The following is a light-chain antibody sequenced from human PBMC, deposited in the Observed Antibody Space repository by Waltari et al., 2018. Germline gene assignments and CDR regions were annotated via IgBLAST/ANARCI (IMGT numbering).Light chain of an antibody. CDR1: RSISIN. CDR3: QQFNDWPRT. V-gene: IGKV3-15*01. J-gene: IGKJ1*01. Sequence: EVVMTQSPATLSVSPGGRATLSCRASRSISINLVWYQQRPGQAPRLLIYGASTRATDIPARFSGSGSGTEFTLTISGLQSEDASVYYCQQFNDWPRTFGQGTKVEVK. CDR2: GAS.